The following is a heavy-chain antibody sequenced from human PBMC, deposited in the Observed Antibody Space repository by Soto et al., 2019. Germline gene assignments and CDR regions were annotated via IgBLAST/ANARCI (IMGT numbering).Heavy chain of an antibody. J-gene: IGHJ4*02. V-gene: IGHV1-3*01. D-gene: IGHD6-19*01. CDR3: ASDPGYSSGWYWYY. CDR1: GYTFTSYA. CDR2: ISAGNGNT. Sequence: ASVKVSCKASGYTFTSYAMHWVRQAPGQRLEGMGWISAGNGNTKYAQKFQGRGTMTTDTSASTAYMELSSLRSEATAVYYCASDPGYSSGWYWYYLGQGTLVTVSS.